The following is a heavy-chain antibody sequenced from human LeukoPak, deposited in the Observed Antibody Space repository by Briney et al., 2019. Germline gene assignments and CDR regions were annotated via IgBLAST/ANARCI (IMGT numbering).Heavy chain of an antibody. V-gene: IGHV3-9*01. CDR2: IRWNSDSI. CDR1: GFTFDDYA. D-gene: IGHD2-2*02. CDR3: SSGNVVPAAIKDY. J-gene: IGHJ4*02. Sequence: GRSLRLSCAASGFTFDDYAMHWVRQAPGKGLEWVSGIRWNSDSIGYADSVKGRFTISRDNSKNTLYLQMNSLRAEDTAVYYCSSGNVVPAAIKDYWGQGTLVTVSS.